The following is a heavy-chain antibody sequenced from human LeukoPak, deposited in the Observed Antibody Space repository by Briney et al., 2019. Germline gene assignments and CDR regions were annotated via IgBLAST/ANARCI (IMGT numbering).Heavy chain of an antibody. CDR3: VRSVYYYGSGSYYKKPEYYYYGMDV. D-gene: IGHD3-10*01. Sequence: SETLSLTCTVSGGSISSSSYYWSWIRQPPGKGLEWIGEINHSGSTNYNPSLKSRVTISVDTSKNQFSLKLSSVTAADTAVYYCVRSVYYYGSGSYYKKPEYYYYGMDVWGQGTTVTVSS. V-gene: IGHV4-39*07. CDR1: GGSISSSSYY. J-gene: IGHJ6*02. CDR2: INHSGST.